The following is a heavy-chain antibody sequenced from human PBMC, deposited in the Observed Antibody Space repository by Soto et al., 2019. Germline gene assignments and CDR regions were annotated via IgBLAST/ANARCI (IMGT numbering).Heavy chain of an antibody. J-gene: IGHJ5*02. D-gene: IGHD3-22*01. Sequence: SETLSLTCTVSGGSISSGDYYWSWIRQPPGKGLEWIGYIYYSGSTYYNPSLKSRVTISVDTSKNQFSLKLSSVTAADTAVYYCARDYYDSSGYFGYNWFDPWGQGTLVTVSS. CDR1: GGSISSGDYY. CDR2: IYYSGST. CDR3: ARDYYDSSGYFGYNWFDP. V-gene: IGHV4-30-4*01.